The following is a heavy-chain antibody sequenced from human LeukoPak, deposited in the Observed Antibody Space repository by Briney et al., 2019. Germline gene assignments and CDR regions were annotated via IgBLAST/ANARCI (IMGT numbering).Heavy chain of an antibody. CDR2: IIPIFGTA. Sequence: GASVKVSCKASGGTFSSYAISWVRQAPGQGLEWMGGIIPIFGTADYAQKFQGRVTITTDESTSTAYMELSSLRSEDAAVYYCARANGYCSSTSCLELYFDPWGQGTLVTVSS. V-gene: IGHV1-69*05. CDR1: GGTFSSYA. CDR3: ARANGYCSSTSCLELYFDP. J-gene: IGHJ5*02. D-gene: IGHD2-2*03.